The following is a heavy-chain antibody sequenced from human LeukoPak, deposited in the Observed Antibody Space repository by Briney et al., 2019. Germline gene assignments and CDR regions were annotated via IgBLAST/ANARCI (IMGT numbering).Heavy chain of an antibody. Sequence: GGSLRLSCAASGFTFDDYGMSWVRQAPGKGLEWVSGINWNGGSTGYADSVKGRFTISRGNAKNSLYLQMNSLRAEDTALYHCARVKDYDSSGYYYYFDYWGQGTLVTVSS. V-gene: IGHV3-20*01. J-gene: IGHJ4*02. CDR1: GFTFDDYG. D-gene: IGHD3-22*01. CDR3: ARVKDYDSSGYYYYFDY. CDR2: INWNGGST.